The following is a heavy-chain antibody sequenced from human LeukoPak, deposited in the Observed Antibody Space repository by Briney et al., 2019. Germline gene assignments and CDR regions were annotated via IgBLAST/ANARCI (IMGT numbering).Heavy chain of an antibody. V-gene: IGHV1-46*01. CDR1: GYTFTSYY. Sequence: GASVKVSCKASGYTFTSYYMHWVRPAPGQGLEWMGIINPSGGSTSYARKFQGRVTMTRDTSTSTVYMELSSLRFEDTAVYYCARVSLVVRAFDIWGQGTMVTVSS. J-gene: IGHJ3*02. CDR3: ARVSLVVRAFDI. CDR2: INPSGGST. D-gene: IGHD2-15*01.